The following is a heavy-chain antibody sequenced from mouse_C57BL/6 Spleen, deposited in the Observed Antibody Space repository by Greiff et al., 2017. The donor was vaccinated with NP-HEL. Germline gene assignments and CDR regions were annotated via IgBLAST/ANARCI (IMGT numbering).Heavy chain of an antibody. CDR2: ISDGGSYT. Sequence: EVQGVESGGGLVKPGGSLKLSCAASGFTFSSYAMSWVRQTPEKRLEWVATISDGGSYTYYPDNVKGRFTISKDNAKNNLYLQMSHLKSEDTAMYYCARDNIDGYYLFAYWGQGTLVTVSA. J-gene: IGHJ3*01. D-gene: IGHD2-3*01. CDR1: GFTFSSYA. CDR3: ARDNIDGYYLFAY. V-gene: IGHV5-4*01.